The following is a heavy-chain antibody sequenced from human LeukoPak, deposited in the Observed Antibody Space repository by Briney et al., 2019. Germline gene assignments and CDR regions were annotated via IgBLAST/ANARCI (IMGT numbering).Heavy chain of an antibody. D-gene: IGHD2-21*01. Sequence: GGSLRLSCAASGFTFNNYVMSWVRQSPGKGLEWVSAISGSGGGAYYANSVKGRFTISRDNSKNTLYLQMNSLRAEHTAVYYCAKDSIDVIAVYYFDYWGQGTLVTVSS. CDR1: GFTFNNYV. CDR2: ISGSGGGA. V-gene: IGHV3-23*01. CDR3: AKDSIDVIAVYYFDY. J-gene: IGHJ4*02.